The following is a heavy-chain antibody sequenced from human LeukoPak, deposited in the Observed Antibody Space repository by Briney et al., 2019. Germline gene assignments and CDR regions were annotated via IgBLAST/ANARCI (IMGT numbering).Heavy chain of an antibody. J-gene: IGHJ6*02. CDR2: IYDSGST. V-gene: IGHV4-39*07. D-gene: IGHD3-22*01. Sequence: SETLSLTCTVSGGSIRSSYYYWGWIRQPPGMGLEWIGSIYDSGSTYDNPSLKSRVTISVDTSKNQFSLKLSSVTAADTAVYYCARGPLYYYDSSGYYYAPYYYYGMDVWGQGTTVTVSS. CDR1: GGSIRSSYYY. CDR3: ARGPLYYYDSSGYYYAPYYYYGMDV.